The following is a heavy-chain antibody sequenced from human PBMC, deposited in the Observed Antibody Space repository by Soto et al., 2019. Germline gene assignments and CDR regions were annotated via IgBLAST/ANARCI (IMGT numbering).Heavy chain of an antibody. CDR2: IYPGDSDT. CDR3: ARWVVGEAARPPYYYYYYMDV. J-gene: IGHJ6*03. CDR1: GYSFTSYW. V-gene: IGHV5-51*01. D-gene: IGHD6-6*01. Sequence: PGESLKISCKGSGYSFTSYWIGWVRQMPGKGLEWMGIIYPGDSDTRYSPSFQGQVTISADKSISTAYLQWNSLKASDTAMYYCARWVVGEAARPPYYYYYYMDVWGKGTTVTVSS.